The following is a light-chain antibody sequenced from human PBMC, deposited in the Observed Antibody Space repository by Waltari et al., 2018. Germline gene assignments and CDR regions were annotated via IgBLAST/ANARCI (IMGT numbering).Light chain of an antibody. CDR2: RND. Sequence: QSVLTQPPSASGTPGQRVTISCSGSSSTTGSNYVYWYQHLPGTAPKLLIYRNDQRPSGVPDRFSGSSSGTSASLAISELWSEDEADYYCVAWDDSLSATVFGGGTKLTVL. J-gene: IGLJ3*02. CDR1: SSTTGSNY. CDR3: VAWDDSLSATV. V-gene: IGLV1-47*03.